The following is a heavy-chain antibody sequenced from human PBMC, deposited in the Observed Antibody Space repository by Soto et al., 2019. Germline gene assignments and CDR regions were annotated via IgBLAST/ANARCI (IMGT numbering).Heavy chain of an antibody. J-gene: IGHJ6*02. D-gene: IGHD2-2*01. V-gene: IGHV5-51*01. CDR3: ARLHGYCINSSCYGHYAMDV. CDR2: IYPGDSDT. Sequence: GESLKISCKGSGYSFTSYWIGWVRQMPGKGLEWMGIIYPGDSDTRYSPSFQGQGTISADKSISTAYLQWSSLKALDTAMYYCARLHGYCINSSCYGHYAMDVWGQGTTVTVSS. CDR1: GYSFTSYW.